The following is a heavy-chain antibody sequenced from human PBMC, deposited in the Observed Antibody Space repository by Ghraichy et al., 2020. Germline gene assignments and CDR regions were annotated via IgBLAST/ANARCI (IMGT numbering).Heavy chain of an antibody. Sequence: SVKVSCKASGGTFSSYAISWVRQAPGQGLEWMGGIIPIFGTANYAQKFQGRVTITADESTSTAYMELSSLRSEDTAVYYCTRSGEYCSGGSCYPRGAFDIWGQGTMVIVSS. D-gene: IGHD2-15*01. V-gene: IGHV1-69*13. J-gene: IGHJ3*02. CDR2: IIPIFGTA. CDR1: GGTFSSYA. CDR3: TRSGEYCSGGSCYPRGAFDI.